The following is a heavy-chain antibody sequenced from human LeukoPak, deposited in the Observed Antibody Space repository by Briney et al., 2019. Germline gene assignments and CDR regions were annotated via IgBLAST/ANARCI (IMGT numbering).Heavy chain of an antibody. CDR1: GGSLSSGGYS. J-gene: IGHJ4*02. Sequence: PSETLSLTCAVSGGSLSSGGYSWSWIRQPPGKGLEWIGYIYYSGNAYYNPPLKSRLTISVEMSKNQLSLRLSSVTAADTAVYYCTREKSYGYIRADSWGQGTLVAVSS. CDR3: TREKSYGYIRADS. CDR2: IYYSGNA. V-gene: IGHV4-30-4*07. D-gene: IGHD3-16*01.